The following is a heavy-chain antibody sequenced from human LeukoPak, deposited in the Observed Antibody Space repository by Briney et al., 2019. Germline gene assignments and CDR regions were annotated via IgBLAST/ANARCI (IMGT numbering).Heavy chain of an antibody. D-gene: IGHD6-13*01. CDR1: GYTFTSYG. J-gene: IGHJ4*02. CDR3: ARGPTYSSSWYPYFDY. CDR2: ISAYNGNT. V-gene: IGHV1-18*01. Sequence: GASVKVSCKASGYTFTSYGISWVRQAPGQGLEWMGWISAYNGNTNYAQKLQGRVTMTTDTPTSTAYMELRSLRSDDTAVYYCARGPTYSSSWYPYFDYWGQGTLVTVSS.